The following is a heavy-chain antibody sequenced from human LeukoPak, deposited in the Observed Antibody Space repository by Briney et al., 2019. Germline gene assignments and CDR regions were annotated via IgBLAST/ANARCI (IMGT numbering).Heavy chain of an antibody. D-gene: IGHD6-6*01. V-gene: IGHV4-39*07. Sequence: SETLSLTCTVSGGSIRSSYYYWGWIRQPPGKGLEWIGSIYYSGSTYYNPSLKSRVTISVDTSKNQFSLKLSSVTAADTAVYYCARVVGSSSLDYYFDYWGQGTLVTVSS. J-gene: IGHJ4*02. CDR1: GGSIRSSYYY. CDR2: IYYSGST. CDR3: ARVVGSSSLDYYFDY.